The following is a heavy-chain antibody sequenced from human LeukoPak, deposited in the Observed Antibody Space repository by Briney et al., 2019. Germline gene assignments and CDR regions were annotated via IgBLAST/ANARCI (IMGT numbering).Heavy chain of an antibody. D-gene: IGHD3-3*01. V-gene: IGHV3-11*04. CDR3: ARAVTGRLGGGFWSGYSEWFDP. J-gene: IGHJ5*02. CDR2: ISSSGSPM. Sequence: GGSLRLSCAASGFTFSDYYMTWIRQAPGKGLEWVSYISSSGSPMYYADSVKGRFTISRDNAKNSLYLQMNSLRAEDTAVYYCARAVTGRLGGGFWSGYSEWFDPWGQGTLVTVSS. CDR1: GFTFSDYY.